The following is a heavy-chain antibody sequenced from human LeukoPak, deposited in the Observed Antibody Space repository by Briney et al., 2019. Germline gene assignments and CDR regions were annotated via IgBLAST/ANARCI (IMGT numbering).Heavy chain of an antibody. CDR2: INQRGST. CDR3: ARAAPLLNYDGSGSYRNYFDY. V-gene: IGHV4-34*01. Sequence: PSETLSLTCAVYGGSFSGYYWSWIRQPPGKGLEWIGEINQRGSTNYNPSIKSRVTISEDTSKNQFSLKLSSVTAADTAVYYWARAAPLLNYDGSGSYRNYFDYWGQGTLVTVSS. D-gene: IGHD3-10*01. J-gene: IGHJ4*02. CDR1: GGSFSGYY.